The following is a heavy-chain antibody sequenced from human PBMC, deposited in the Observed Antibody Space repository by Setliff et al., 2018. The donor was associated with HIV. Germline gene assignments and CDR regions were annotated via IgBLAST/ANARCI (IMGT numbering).Heavy chain of an antibody. D-gene: IGHD3-22*01. Sequence: SETLSLTCTVSGGSISSYYWSWIRQPPGKGLEWLGYVSYSGSTNFNPSLESRLAMSVDMSKNHFSLKLRSVTAADTAVYYCARHGHFYDSSSSDAFDIWGHGTMVTVSS. CDR2: VSYSGST. V-gene: IGHV4-59*08. CDR3: ARHGHFYDSSSSDAFDI. J-gene: IGHJ3*02. CDR1: GGSISSYY.